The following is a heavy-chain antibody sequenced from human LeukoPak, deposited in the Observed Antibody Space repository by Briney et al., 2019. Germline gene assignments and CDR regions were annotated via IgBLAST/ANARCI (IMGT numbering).Heavy chain of an antibody. Sequence: PSETLSLTCTVSGGSISSSSYYWGWIRQPPGKGLEWIGSIYYSGSTYYNPSLKSRATISVDTSKNQFSLKLSSVTAADTAVYYCARPGAWELLGFDYWGQGTLVTVSS. CDR1: GGSISSSSYY. D-gene: IGHD1-26*01. CDR2: IYYSGST. V-gene: IGHV4-39*01. J-gene: IGHJ4*02. CDR3: ARPGAWELLGFDY.